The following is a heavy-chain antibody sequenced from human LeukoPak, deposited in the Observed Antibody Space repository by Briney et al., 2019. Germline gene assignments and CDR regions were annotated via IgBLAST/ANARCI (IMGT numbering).Heavy chain of an antibody. D-gene: IGHD6-25*01. J-gene: IGHJ3*02. CDR1: GGSMSSGTYY. V-gene: IGHV4-39*01. CDR2: IRYLGST. Sequence: SETLSLTCTVSGGSMSSGTYYWGWIRQPPGKGLEWIASIRYLGSTFYNPSLQSRVTISVDTPKNQFSLKLSSVTAADTAVYYCARLKMDTLAARVNAFDIWGQGTMVTVSS. CDR3: ARLKMDTLAARVNAFDI.